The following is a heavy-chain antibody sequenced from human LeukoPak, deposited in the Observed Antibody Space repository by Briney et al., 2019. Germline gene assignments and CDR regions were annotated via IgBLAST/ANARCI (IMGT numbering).Heavy chain of an antibody. V-gene: IGHV3-23*01. CDR3: ARDPQAYGDSFFDY. J-gene: IGHJ4*02. D-gene: IGHD4-17*01. CDR2: ISGSGGST. Sequence: GGSLRLSCAASGFTFSSYAMSWVRQAPGKGLEWVSAISGSGGSTYYADSVKGRFTISRDNSKNTLYLQMNSLRAEDTAVYYCARDPQAYGDSFFDYWGQGTLVTVSS. CDR1: GFTFSSYA.